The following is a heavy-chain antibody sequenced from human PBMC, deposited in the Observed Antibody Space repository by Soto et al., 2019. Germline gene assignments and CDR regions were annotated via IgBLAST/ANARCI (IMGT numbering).Heavy chain of an antibody. CDR3: ARAPDSSGWYSFDY. Sequence: QVQLQESGPELLKPSGTLSHTCAVSGGSIRSSNWWSWVRQPTGKGLEWIGEIYHSGSTNYNPSLKSRVTISVDKSKNQFSLKLSSVTAADTAVYYCARAPDSSGWYSFDYWGQGTLVTVSS. V-gene: IGHV4-4*02. D-gene: IGHD6-13*01. J-gene: IGHJ4*02. CDR1: GGSIRSSNW. CDR2: IYHSGST.